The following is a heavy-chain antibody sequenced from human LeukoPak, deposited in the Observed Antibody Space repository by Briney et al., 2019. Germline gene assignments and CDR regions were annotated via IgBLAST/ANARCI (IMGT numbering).Heavy chain of an antibody. D-gene: IGHD5-12*01. V-gene: IGHV3-74*01. J-gene: IGHJ4*02. CDR2: INSAGSST. CDR1: GVTFSSDW. CDR3: ARDYGEVATILDY. Sequence: GGSLRLSCAASGVTFSSDWMHWVRQAPGKGLVWVSRINSAGSSTSYADSVKGRFTISRDNTKNTLYLQMNSLRAGDTAVYYCARDYGEVATILDYWGQGTLVTVSS.